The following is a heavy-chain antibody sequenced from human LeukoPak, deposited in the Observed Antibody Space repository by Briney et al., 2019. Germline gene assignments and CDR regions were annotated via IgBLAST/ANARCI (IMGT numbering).Heavy chain of an antibody. V-gene: IGHV4-59*01. CDR1: GDSIRRYY. D-gene: IGHD2/OR15-2a*01. J-gene: IGHJ5*02. CDR3: SGVARGNWCDP. CDR2: IYYSGST. Sequence: PSETLSLTCTVSGDSIRRYYWSWTRHPPGKGLEWSGYIYYSGSTNYNPSLKSRVTIAVDTAKHQFSLKPSSVTAADPALYYLSGVARGNWCDPWGQGTLVTVSS.